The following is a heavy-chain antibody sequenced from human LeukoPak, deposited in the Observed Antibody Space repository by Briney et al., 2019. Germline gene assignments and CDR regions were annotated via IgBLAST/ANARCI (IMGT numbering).Heavy chain of an antibody. CDR1: GGSFSGYY. CDR3: ARQTLQYYYDSSGYYIDY. J-gene: IGHJ4*02. CDR2: IYYSGST. Sequence: SETLSLTCAVYGGSFSGYYWSWIRQPPGKGLEWIGSIYYSGSTYYNPSLKSRVTISVDTSKNQFSLKLSSVTAADTAVYYCARQTLQYYYDSSGYYIDYWGQGTLVTVSS. D-gene: IGHD3-22*01. V-gene: IGHV4-34*01.